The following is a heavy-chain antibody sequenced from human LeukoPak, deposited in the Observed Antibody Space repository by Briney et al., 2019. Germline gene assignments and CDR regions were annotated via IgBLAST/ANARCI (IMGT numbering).Heavy chain of an antibody. CDR3: ARDEYYSKYDY. D-gene: IGHD3-10*01. V-gene: IGHV3-30*03. CDR1: GFTFSSYG. CDR2: ISYDGSNK. Sequence: PGGSLRLSCAASGFTFSSYGMHWVRQAPGKGLEWVAVISYDGSNKYYADSVKGRFTISRDNSKNTLYLQMNSLRAEDTAVYFCARDEYYSKYDYWGQGTLVTVSS. J-gene: IGHJ4*02.